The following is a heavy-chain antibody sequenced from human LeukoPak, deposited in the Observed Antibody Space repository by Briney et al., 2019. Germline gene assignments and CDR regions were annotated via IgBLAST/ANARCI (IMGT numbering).Heavy chain of an antibody. D-gene: IGHD3-10*01. CDR1: GYTFTSYG. CDR2: ISAYNGNT. CDR3: ARALYGSGSYYTSDY. Sequence: ASVTVSCTASGYTFTSYGISWVRQAPGQGLEWMGWISAYNGNTNYAQKLQGRVTMTTDTSTSTAYMELRSLRSDDTAVYYCARALYGSGSYYTSDYWGQGALVTVSS. J-gene: IGHJ4*02. V-gene: IGHV1-18*04.